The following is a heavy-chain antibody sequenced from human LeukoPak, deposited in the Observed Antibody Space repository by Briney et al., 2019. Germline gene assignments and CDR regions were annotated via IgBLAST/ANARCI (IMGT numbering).Heavy chain of an antibody. V-gene: IGHV4-4*02. J-gene: IGHJ4*02. D-gene: IGHD3-22*01. CDR3: ARNAGYSDLNY. Sequence: SETLSLTCTVSGDSFCSNNYRTWVRQPPGKGLEWIGEIYRSGATNYSPSLRGRVTVSLDKSKNQFSLRLNSVTAADTATYYCARNAGYSDLNYWGQGVLVTVSS. CDR2: IYRSGAT. CDR1: GDSFCSNNY.